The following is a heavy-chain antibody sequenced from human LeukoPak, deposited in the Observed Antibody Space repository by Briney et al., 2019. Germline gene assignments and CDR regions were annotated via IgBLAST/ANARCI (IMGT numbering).Heavy chain of an antibody. V-gene: IGHV3-23*01. Sequence: GGSLRLSCAASRFTFSNYAMSWVRQAPGKGLEWVSAITGSGPSTYHADSVKGRFTISRENSKHALYLQMNSLRADDTAVYYCAKGTLQYCSGATCYPFDYWGQGTLVTVSS. D-gene: IGHD2-2*01. CDR3: AKGTLQYCSGATCYPFDY. CDR2: ITGSGPST. J-gene: IGHJ4*02. CDR1: RFTFSNYA.